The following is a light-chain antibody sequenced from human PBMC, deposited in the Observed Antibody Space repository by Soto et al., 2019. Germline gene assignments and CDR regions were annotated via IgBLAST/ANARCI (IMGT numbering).Light chain of an antibody. CDR1: QSVSSR. J-gene: IGKJ5*01. Sequence: EIMLTPSPGTLSLSPGERATLSCRASQSVSSRLAWYQQKPGQAPRLLISGASSRATGIPDRFSGSGSGTDFTLTIVRLEPEDFAVYYCQQYNNWPPITFGQGTRLEIK. CDR3: QQYNNWPPIT. CDR2: GAS. V-gene: IGKV3-20*01.